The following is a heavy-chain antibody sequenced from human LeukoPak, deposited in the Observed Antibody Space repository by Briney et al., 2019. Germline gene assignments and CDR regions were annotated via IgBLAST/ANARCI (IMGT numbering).Heavy chain of an antibody. CDR1: GGSISSYY. J-gene: IGHJ5*02. D-gene: IGHD6-13*01. CDR3: ARLGDVSSSWYEAYWFDP. V-gene: IGHV4-59*08. Sequence: PSETLSLTCTVSGGSISSYYWSWIRQPPGKGLEWLGYIYYSGSTNYNPSLKSRVTISVDTSKNQFSLKPSSVTAADTAVYYCARLGDVSSSWYEAYWFDPWGQGTLVTVSS. CDR2: IYYSGST.